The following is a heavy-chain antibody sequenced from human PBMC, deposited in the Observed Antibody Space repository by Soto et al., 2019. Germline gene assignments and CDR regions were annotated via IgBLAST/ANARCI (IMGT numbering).Heavy chain of an antibody. D-gene: IGHD2-15*01. CDR1: GFTFSDFW. J-gene: IGHJ4*02. CDR3: ASGGSWGPDF. V-gene: IGHV3-7*01. Sequence: EVQVVESGGDLVQPGGSLRLSCVVSGFTFSDFWMSWVRQAPGKGLDWVANIKHDGSETYYVGSVEGRFTISRDNTKDSLYLQMNRLRAEGTAVYYCASGGSWGPDFWGQGTLVTVSS. CDR2: IKHDGSET.